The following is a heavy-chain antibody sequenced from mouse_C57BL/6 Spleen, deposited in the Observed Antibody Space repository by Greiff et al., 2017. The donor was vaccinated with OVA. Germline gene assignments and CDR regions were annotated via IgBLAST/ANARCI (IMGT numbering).Heavy chain of an antibody. D-gene: IGHD5-1*01. CDR3: AREYQPRAMDY. CDR1: GYTFTDYY. V-gene: IGHV1-26*01. CDR2: INPNNGGT. Sequence: EVQLQQSGPELVKPGASVKISCKASGYTFTDYYMNWVKQSHGKSLEWIGDINPNNGGTSYNQKFKGKATLTVDKSSSTAYMELRSLTSEDSAVYYCAREYQPRAMDYWGQGTSVTVSS. J-gene: IGHJ4*01.